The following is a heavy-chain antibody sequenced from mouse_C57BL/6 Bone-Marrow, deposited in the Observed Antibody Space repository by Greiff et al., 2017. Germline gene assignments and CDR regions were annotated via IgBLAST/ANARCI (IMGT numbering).Heavy chain of an antibody. V-gene: IGHV5-16*01. CDR3: ARDCYFDD. J-gene: IGHJ2*01. CDR2: INYDGSST. CDR1: GFTFSDYY. Sequence: EVQLVESEGGLVQPGSSMKLSCTASGFTFSDYYMAWVRQVPEKGLEWVANINYDGSSTYYLDSLKSRFIISRDNAKNILYLQMSSLKSEDTATYYCARDCYFDDWGEGTTLTVAS.